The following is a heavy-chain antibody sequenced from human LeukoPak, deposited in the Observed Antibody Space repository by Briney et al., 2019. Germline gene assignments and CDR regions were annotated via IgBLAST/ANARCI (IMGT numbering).Heavy chain of an antibody. CDR3: ARSSDDSSGYDFDY. D-gene: IGHD3-22*01. J-gene: IGHJ4*02. CDR1: GGSFSGYY. Sequence: SETLSLTCAVYGGSFSGYYWSWIRQPPGKGLEWIGEINHSGSTNYNPSLKSRVTISVDTSKNQFSLNLRSVTAADTAVYYCARSSDDSSGYDFDYWGQGTLVTVSS. V-gene: IGHV4-34*01. CDR2: INHSGST.